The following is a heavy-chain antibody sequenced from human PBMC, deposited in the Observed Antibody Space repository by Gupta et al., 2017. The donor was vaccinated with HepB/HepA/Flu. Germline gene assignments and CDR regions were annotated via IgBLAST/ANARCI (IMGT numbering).Heavy chain of an antibody. J-gene: IGHJ4*02. CDR1: GGSFSGYY. D-gene: IGHD3-16*01. CDR3: ARGVRGRGPYYFDY. CDR2: INHSGST. V-gene: IGHV4-34*01. Sequence: QVQLQQWGAGLLTPSETLSLTCAVYGGSFSGYYWSWIRQPPGKGLEWIGEINHSGSTNYNPSLKSRVTISVDTSKNQFSLKLSSVTAADTAVYYCARGVRGRGPYYFDYWGQGTLVTVSS.